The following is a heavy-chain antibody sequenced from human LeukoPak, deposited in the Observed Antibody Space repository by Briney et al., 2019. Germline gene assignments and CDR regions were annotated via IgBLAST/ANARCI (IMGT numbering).Heavy chain of an antibody. D-gene: IGHD5-24*01. Sequence: GASVKVSCKASGGTFSSYAISWVRQAPGQGLEWMGGIIPIFGTANYAQKFQGRVTITADESTSTAYMELSSLRSEDTAVYYCARDWFRGEMATDGDCYYGMDVWGQGTTVTVSS. CDR3: ARDWFRGEMATDGDCYYGMDV. CDR2: IIPIFGTA. CDR1: GGTFSSYA. J-gene: IGHJ6*02. V-gene: IGHV1-69*13.